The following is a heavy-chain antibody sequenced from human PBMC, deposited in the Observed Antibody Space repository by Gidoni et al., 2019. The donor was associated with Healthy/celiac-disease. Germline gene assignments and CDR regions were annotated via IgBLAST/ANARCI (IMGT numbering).Heavy chain of an antibody. J-gene: IGHJ4*02. CDR1: GFTFDDYA. CDR3: AKDKSGYDDSFDY. Sequence: EVQLVESGGGLVQPGRSLRLSCAASGFTFDDYAMHWVRQAPGKGLEWVSGISWNSGSIGYADSVKGRFTISRDNAKNSLYLQMNSLRAEDTALYYCAKDKSGYDDSFDYWGQGTLVTVSS. D-gene: IGHD5-12*01. V-gene: IGHV3-9*01. CDR2: ISWNSGSI.